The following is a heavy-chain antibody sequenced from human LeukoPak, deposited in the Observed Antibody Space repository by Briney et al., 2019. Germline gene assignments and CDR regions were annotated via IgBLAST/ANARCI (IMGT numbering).Heavy chain of an antibody. J-gene: IGHJ5*02. CDR3: ARDITRTNWFDP. V-gene: IGHV4-4*07. Sequence: SETLSPTCTVSGGSISSYYWSWIRQPAGKGLEWIGRIYTSGSTNYIPSLKSRVTMPVDTSKNQFSLKLSSVTAADTAVYYCARDITRTNWFDPWGQGTLVTVSS. CDR1: GGSISSYY. D-gene: IGHD3-10*01. CDR2: IYTSGST.